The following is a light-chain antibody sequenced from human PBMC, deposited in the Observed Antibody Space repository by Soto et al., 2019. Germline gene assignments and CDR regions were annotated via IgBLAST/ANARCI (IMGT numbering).Light chain of an antibody. CDR3: QQYGGSAPWT. V-gene: IGKV3-20*01. Sequence: EIVLTQPPGTLSVSPGDRVTLSCRASQTVNNNYLAWYQQKPGQAPRLLIYGASTPATGTPARFSGSGSGTHFTLTVSRLEPEDFAVYYCQQYGGSAPWTFGPGTKVDMK. J-gene: IGKJ1*01. CDR2: GAS. CDR1: QTVNNNY.